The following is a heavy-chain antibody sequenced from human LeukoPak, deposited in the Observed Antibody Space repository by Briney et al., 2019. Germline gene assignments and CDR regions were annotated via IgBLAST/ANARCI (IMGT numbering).Heavy chain of an antibody. CDR3: ARVGYDFWSGHNWFDP. CDR1: GFTFSSYA. Sequence: SGGSLRLSCAASGFTFSSYAMSWVRQAPGKGLEWVSSISSSSSYIYYADSVKGRFTISRDNAKNSLYLQMNSLRAEDTAVYYCARVGYDFWSGHNWFDPWGQGTLVTVSS. V-gene: IGHV3-21*01. J-gene: IGHJ5*02. D-gene: IGHD3-3*01. CDR2: ISSSSSYI.